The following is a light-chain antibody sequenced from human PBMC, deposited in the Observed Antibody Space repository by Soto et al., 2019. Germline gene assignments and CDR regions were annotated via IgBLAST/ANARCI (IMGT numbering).Light chain of an antibody. CDR2: GAS. V-gene: IGKV3-20*01. J-gene: IGKJ4*01. CDR3: QQYHKWPLT. Sequence: EIVLTQSPGTLSLSPGERATLSCRASQSVSSTYLIWYQQKPGQAPRLLIYGASSRATGVPDRFSGGGSGTDFTLTISRLEPEDFEVYYCQQYHKWPLTFGGGTKVDIK. CDR1: QSVSSTY.